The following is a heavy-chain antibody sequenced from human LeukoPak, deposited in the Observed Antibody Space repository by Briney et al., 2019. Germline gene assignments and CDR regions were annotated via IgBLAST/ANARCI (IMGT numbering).Heavy chain of an antibody. Sequence: SVKVSCKASRGTFSSYAISWVRQAPGQGLEWMGGIIPIFGTANYAQKFQGRVTITADESTSTAYMELSSLRSGDTAVYYCARGWVYATVAGSYYFDYWGQGTLVTVSS. CDR3: ARGWVYATVAGSYYFDY. CDR1: RGTFSSYA. CDR2: IIPIFGTA. D-gene: IGHD6-19*01. V-gene: IGHV1-69*13. J-gene: IGHJ4*02.